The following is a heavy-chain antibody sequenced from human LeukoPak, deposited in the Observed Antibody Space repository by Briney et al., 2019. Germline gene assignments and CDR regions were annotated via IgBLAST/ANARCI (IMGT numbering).Heavy chain of an antibody. Sequence: GGSLRLSCAASGFTFSSYGMHWVRQAPGKGLEWVAFIRYDGSNKYYADSVKGRFTISRDNSKNTLYLQMNSLRAEDTAVYYCAKERYSSSWYSAIIDYWGQGILVTVSS. J-gene: IGHJ4*02. D-gene: IGHD6-13*01. CDR2: IRYDGSNK. V-gene: IGHV3-30*02. CDR1: GFTFSSYG. CDR3: AKERYSSSWYSAIIDY.